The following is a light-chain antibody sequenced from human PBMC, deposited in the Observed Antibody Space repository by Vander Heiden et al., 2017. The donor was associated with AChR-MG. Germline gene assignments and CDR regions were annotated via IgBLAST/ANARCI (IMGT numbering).Light chain of an antibody. J-gene: IGLJ3*02. CDR1: SSDVGGYNY. CDR2: DVS. V-gene: IGLV2-14*03. CDR3: SSYTSSSTLWV. Sequence: QSALTQPASVSGSPGQSITISSTGTSSDVGGYNYVSWYQQHPGKAPKLMIYDVSNRPSGVSNRFSGSKSGNTASLTISGLQAEDEADYYCSSYTSSSTLWVFGGGTKLTVL.